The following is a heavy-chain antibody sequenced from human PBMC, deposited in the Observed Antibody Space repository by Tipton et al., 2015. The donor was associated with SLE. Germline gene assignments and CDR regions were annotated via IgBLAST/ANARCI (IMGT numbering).Heavy chain of an antibody. J-gene: IGHJ4*02. CDR1: GGSISSSYY. Sequence: LRLSCSVSGGSISSSYYWGWIRQSPGKGLEWIGSISYTGSTYYNPSLKSRVTISVDTSKNQLSLKLTSVTAADTAVYYCARGSVVADDFWGQGTLVTVSS. V-gene: IGHV4-39*07. CDR3: ARGSVVADDF. CDR2: ISYTGST. D-gene: IGHD2-15*01.